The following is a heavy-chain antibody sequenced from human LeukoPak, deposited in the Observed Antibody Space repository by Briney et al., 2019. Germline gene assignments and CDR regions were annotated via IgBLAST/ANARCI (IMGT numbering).Heavy chain of an antibody. Sequence: GGSLRLSCAASGFTFSSYAMSWVRQAPGKGLEWVAAISGSGGSTYYADSVKGRFTISRDNSKNTLYPQMNSLRAEDTAVYYCAKASSYYDILTGYLYYYYGMDVWGQGTTVTVSS. CDR3: AKASSYYDILTGYLYYYYGMDV. CDR1: GFTFSSYA. CDR2: ISGSGGST. D-gene: IGHD3-9*01. J-gene: IGHJ6*02. V-gene: IGHV3-23*01.